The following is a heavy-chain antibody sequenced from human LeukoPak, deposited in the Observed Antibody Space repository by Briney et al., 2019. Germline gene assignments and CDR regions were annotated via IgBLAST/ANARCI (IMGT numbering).Heavy chain of an antibody. D-gene: IGHD1-26*01. CDR1: GGSISSGDYY. J-gene: IGHJ4*02. CDR2: VHLSGTS. V-gene: IGHV4-39*07. Sequence: SETLSLTCTVSGGSISSGDYYWSWIRQPPGKGLEWIGEVHLSGTSNYNPSLKSRVSMSIDKSKNQLSLKLTSVTAADTAMYYCARESGAFSPFGFWGQGTLVTVSS. CDR3: ARESGAFSPFGF.